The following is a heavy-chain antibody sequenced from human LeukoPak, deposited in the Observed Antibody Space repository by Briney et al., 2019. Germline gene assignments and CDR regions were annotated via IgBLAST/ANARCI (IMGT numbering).Heavy chain of an antibody. CDR1: GLTVSSYS. CDR3: ARFPSPDYGSGSADFR. CDR2: IHYSGST. V-gene: IGHV4-31*02. D-gene: IGHD3-10*01. J-gene: IGHJ4*02. Sequence: LRLSCAASGLTVSSYSMNWIRQHPGKGLEWIGYIHYSGSTYYNPSLKSRATISADTSKSQFSLKLTSVTAADTAVYYCARFPSPDYGSGSADFRWGQGTLVTVSS.